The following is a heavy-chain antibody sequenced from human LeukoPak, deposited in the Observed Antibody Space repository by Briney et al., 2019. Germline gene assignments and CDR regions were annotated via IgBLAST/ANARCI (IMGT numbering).Heavy chain of an antibody. CDR2: ISSSSSTI. Sequence: PSETLSLTCTVSGGSISSSSYFWGWIRQPPGKGLEWISYISSSSSTIYYADSVKGRFTISRDNAKNSLYLQMNSLGAEDTAIYYCARGCYDSSGCQYFQHWGQGALVTVSS. J-gene: IGHJ1*01. CDR1: GGSISSSSYF. V-gene: IGHV3-48*04. D-gene: IGHD3-22*01. CDR3: ARGCYDSSGCQYFQH.